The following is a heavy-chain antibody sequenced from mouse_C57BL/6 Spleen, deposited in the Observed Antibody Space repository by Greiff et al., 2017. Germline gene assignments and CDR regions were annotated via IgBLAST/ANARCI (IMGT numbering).Heavy chain of an antibody. D-gene: IGHD2-3*01. J-gene: IGHJ4*01. CDR3: AREEIYDGYSLAMDY. Sequence: VKLQQPGAELVKPGASVKLSCKASGYTFTSYWMHWVKQRPGQGLEWIGMIHPNSGSTNYNEKFKSKATLTVDKSSSTAYMQLSSLTSEDSAVYYCAREEIYDGYSLAMDYWGQGTSVTVSS. CDR2: IHPNSGST. CDR1: GYTFTSYW. V-gene: IGHV1-64*01.